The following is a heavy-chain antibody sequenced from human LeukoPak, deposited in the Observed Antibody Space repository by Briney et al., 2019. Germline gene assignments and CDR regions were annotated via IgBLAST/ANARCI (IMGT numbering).Heavy chain of an antibody. Sequence: GGSLRLSCAASGFTLSARWVYWVRQAPGKGLVGVSRINPDGSYTNYADSVKGRFTISRDNAKNTLYLQMDSLRAEDTAVYYCVRDSSLLYWGQGTLVIVSS. J-gene: IGHJ4*02. CDR3: VRDSSLLY. CDR1: GFTLSARW. CDR2: INPDGSYT. D-gene: IGHD6-13*01. V-gene: IGHV3-74*01.